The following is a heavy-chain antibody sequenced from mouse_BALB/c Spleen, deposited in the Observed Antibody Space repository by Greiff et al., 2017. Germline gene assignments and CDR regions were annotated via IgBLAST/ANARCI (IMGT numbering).Heavy chain of an antibody. D-gene: IGHD6-1*01. Sequence: QVQLQQPGAELVRPGASVKLSCKASGYTFTSYWINWVKQRPGQGLEWIGNIYPSDSYTNYNQKFKDKATLTVDKSSSTAYMQLSSPTSEDSAVYYCTRAQVAVSYLDYWGQGTTLTVSS. CDR1: GYTFTSYW. CDR2: IYPSDSYT. J-gene: IGHJ2*01. CDR3: TRAQVAVSYLDY. V-gene: IGHV1-69*02.